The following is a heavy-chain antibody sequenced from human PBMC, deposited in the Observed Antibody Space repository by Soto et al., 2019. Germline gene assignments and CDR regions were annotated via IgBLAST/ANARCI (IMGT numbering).Heavy chain of an antibody. CDR1: GGSITSRANY. D-gene: IGHD2-8*01. J-gene: IGHJ4*02. Sequence: QVQLRESGPGLVKPSQTLSLTCTVSGGSITSRANYWNWIRQHPGKGLEWIGSIYYSGSTYYNPSLKSRLTISVDTSRNQFSLKLSSVTAADTAVYYCARDNGEMVLDNWCQGTLVTVSS. CDR2: IYYSGST. CDR3: ARDNGEMVLDN. V-gene: IGHV4-31*03.